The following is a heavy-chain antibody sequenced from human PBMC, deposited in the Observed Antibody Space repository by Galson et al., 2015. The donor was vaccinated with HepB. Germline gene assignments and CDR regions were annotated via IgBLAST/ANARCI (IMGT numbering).Heavy chain of an antibody. V-gene: IGHV3-30*04. J-gene: IGHJ6*02. CDR3: ARDGRDWDYYKSFGMDV. CDR1: GLTFFSYA. CDR2: ISNNGRSK. Sequence: SLRLSCAASGLTFFSYAMHWVRQAPGKGLEWVAVISNNGRSKYYATSVQGRFIISRDNSKNTLNLQMNSLRGDDTAVYYCARDGRDWDYYKSFGMDVWGQGTTVHVSS. D-gene: IGHD3/OR15-3a*01.